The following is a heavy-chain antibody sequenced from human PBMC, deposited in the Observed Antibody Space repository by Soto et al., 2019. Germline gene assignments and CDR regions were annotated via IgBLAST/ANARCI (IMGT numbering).Heavy chain of an antibody. CDR2: IYWDDDK. CDR3: AHRRRYGSGTVYFDY. CDR1: GFSLSTSAVG. V-gene: IGHV2-5*02. Sequence: GPTLVNPKHTLTLTCTLSGFSLSTSAVGVGWIRQPPGKALEWLALIYWDDDKRYSPSLKSRLTVTKDTSKNQVVLTMTNMDPVDTATYYCAHRRRYGSGTVYFDYWGQGTLVTVYS. D-gene: IGHD3-10*01. J-gene: IGHJ4*02.